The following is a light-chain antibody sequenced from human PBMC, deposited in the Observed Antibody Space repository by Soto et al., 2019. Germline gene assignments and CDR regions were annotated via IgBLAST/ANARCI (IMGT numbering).Light chain of an antibody. V-gene: IGKV3-20*01. CDR3: QQYGSSTGT. Sequence: EIVLTQSPGTVSLSPGERATLSCRASQSVASNHLAWYQQQPGQAPRLLIDGASIRATGIPDRFSGSGSGTDFTLTISRLEPEDCAVYYCQQYGSSTGTFGPGTKVEIK. CDR2: GAS. J-gene: IGKJ2*01. CDR1: QSVASNH.